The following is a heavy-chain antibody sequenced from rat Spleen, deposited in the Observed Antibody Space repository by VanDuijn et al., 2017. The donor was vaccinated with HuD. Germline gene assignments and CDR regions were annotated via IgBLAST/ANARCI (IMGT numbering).Heavy chain of an antibody. V-gene: IGHV2-1*01. CDR1: GFSLISFS. CDR2: IWGDGST. CDR3: TRTYGGNTRHWFAY. D-gene: IGHD1-11*01. Sequence: QVQLKESGPGLVQPSQTLSLTCTVSGFSLISFSVNWVRQPPGKGMEWMGGIWGDGSTNYNSALKYRLNIRRETAKSQVFLKMNSLQTDDTAIYLSTRTYGGNTRHWFAYWGQGTLGTVSS. J-gene: IGHJ3*01.